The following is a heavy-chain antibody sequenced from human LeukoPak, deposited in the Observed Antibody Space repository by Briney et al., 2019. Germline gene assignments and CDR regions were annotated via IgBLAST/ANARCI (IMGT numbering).Heavy chain of an antibody. D-gene: IGHD1-26*01. V-gene: IGHV3-23*01. CDR2: ISISGGTT. CDR3: AKFHSGSYYWKNYFDY. Sequence: GGSLRLSCATFGFTFSSYGMTWVRQAPGKGLEWVSTISISGGTTYYADSVKGRFTISRDNSKNTLYPQMNSLRAEDTAVYYCAKFHSGSYYWKNYFDYWGQGTLVTVSS. CDR1: GFTFSSYG. J-gene: IGHJ4*02.